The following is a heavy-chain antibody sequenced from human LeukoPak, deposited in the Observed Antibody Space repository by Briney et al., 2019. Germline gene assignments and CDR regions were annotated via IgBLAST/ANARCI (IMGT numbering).Heavy chain of an antibody. J-gene: IGHJ3*02. CDR2: VKQDESEK. Sequence: GGSLRLSCAGSGFTSSNYWMTWVRQAPGKGLEWVANVKQDESEKHYVDSVKGRFTISRDNAKSSLYLRMDSLRVEDTAVYYCARDRDYHDDRTDYYYDAFDIWGQGTTVTVSS. CDR3: ARDRDYHDDRTDYYYDAFDI. V-gene: IGHV3-7*01. CDR1: GFTSSNYW. D-gene: IGHD3-22*01.